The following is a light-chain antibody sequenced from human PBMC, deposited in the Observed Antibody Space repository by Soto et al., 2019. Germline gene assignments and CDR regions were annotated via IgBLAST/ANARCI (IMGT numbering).Light chain of an antibody. J-gene: IGKJ1*01. CDR1: QSISS. CDR3: QQYHNWPA. Sequence: EIVMTQSPATLSVSPGGRATLSCRASQSISSLAWYQQKPGQAPRLLIYGAATRATGIPARFSGSGSGTEFTLTISSLQSEDFAVYFCQQYHNWPAFGQGTKVDI. CDR2: GAA. V-gene: IGKV3-15*01.